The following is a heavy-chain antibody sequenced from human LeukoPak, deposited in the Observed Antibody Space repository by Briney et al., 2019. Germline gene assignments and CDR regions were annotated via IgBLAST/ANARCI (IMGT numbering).Heavy chain of an antibody. J-gene: IGHJ4*02. CDR1: GFTFSSYW. Sequence: GGSLRLSCAASGFTFSSYWMSWVRQAPGKGLEWVANIKEDGSEKYYVDSVRGRFTISRDNTKNSLYLQMASLRAEDTAVYYCARDAYADFDYWGQGTLVTVSS. CDR3: ARDAYADFDY. CDR2: IKEDGSEK. D-gene: IGHD2-2*01. V-gene: IGHV3-7*01.